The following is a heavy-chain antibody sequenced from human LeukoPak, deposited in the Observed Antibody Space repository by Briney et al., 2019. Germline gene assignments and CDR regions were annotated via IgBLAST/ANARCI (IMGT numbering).Heavy chain of an antibody. CDR1: GFTFSDYY. CDR3: ARERIAARRCFDY. J-gene: IGHJ4*02. D-gene: IGHD6-6*01. Sequence: GGSLRLSCADSGFTFSDYYMSWIRQAPGKGLEWVSYISSSGSTIYYADSVKGRFTISRDNAKNSLYLQMNSLRAEDTAVYYCARERIAARRCFDYWGQGTLVTVSS. V-gene: IGHV3-11*04. CDR2: ISSSGSTI.